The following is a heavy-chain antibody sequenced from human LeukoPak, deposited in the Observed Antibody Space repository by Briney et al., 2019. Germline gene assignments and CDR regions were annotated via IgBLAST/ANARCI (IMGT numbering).Heavy chain of an antibody. Sequence: GGSLRLSCSASGFIFSAYWVTWVRQAPGKGLEWVANMYQDGSEKYYVDSVKGRFTISRDNAKNSLYLQMNSLRAEDTAVYYCDCSSTGCYVHYFDYWGQGTLVTVSS. CDR2: MYQDGSEK. CDR1: GFIFSAYW. CDR3: DCSSTGCYVHYFDY. V-gene: IGHV3-7*01. D-gene: IGHD2-2*01. J-gene: IGHJ4*02.